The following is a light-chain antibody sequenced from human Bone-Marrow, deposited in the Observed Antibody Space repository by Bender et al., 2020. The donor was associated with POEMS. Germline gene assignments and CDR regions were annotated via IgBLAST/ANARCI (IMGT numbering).Light chain of an antibody. CDR3: QSWGSNTAV. J-gene: IGLJ2*01. CDR1: KLGEEY. CDR2: QDT. V-gene: IGLV3-1*01. Sequence: SYELTQPPSVSVSPGQTATITCSGEKLGEEYACWYQQKPGQSPVVVIYQDTKRPSGIPERFSGSTSGNRASLTISGTQTMDEADYYCQSWGSNTAVFGGGTKLTVL.